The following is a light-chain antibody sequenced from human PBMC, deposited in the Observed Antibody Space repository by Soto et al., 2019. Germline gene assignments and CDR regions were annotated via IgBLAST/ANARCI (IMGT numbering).Light chain of an antibody. Sequence: EIVMTQSPATLSVSPGEGATLSCRASQSVSTNLAWYQQKPGQAPRLLIYGSSTRATGIPARFSGSGSGTEFNLTISGLQSEDFAVYYCQQYNNWPPWTFGQGTKVEIK. V-gene: IGKV3-15*01. CDR1: QSVSTN. CDR2: GSS. CDR3: QQYNNWPPWT. J-gene: IGKJ1*01.